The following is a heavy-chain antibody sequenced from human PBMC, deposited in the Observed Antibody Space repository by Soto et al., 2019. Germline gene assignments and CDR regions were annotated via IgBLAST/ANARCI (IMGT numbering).Heavy chain of an antibody. Sequence: SVKVSCKASGFTFTSSAVQWVRQARGQRLEWIGWIVVGSGITNYAQKFQERVTITRDMSTSTAYMELSSLRSEDTAVYYCAASGARVVISFDYWGQGTLVTVSS. D-gene: IGHD3-3*01. J-gene: IGHJ4*02. V-gene: IGHV1-58*01. CDR3: AASGARVVISFDY. CDR1: GFTFTSSA. CDR2: IVVGSGIT.